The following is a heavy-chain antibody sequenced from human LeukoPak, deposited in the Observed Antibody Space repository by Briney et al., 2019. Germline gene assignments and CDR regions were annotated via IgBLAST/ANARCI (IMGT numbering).Heavy chain of an antibody. D-gene: IGHD6-13*01. J-gene: IGHJ3*02. CDR3: AKDRSSSWYWWAFDI. CDR2: ISGSGDNI. CDR1: GFTFSSYA. V-gene: IGHV3-23*01. Sequence: GGSLRLPCAASGFTFSSYAMSWVRQAPGKGLEWVSGISGSGDNIYYAESVKGRFTISRDSSNNTLYLRMNSLRAEDTAVYHCAKDRSSSWYWWAFDIWGQGTKVTVSS.